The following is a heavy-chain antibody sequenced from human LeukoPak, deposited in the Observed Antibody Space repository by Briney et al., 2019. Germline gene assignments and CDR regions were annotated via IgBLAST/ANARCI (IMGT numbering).Heavy chain of an antibody. CDR3: AKAMKTYHFDTTGYYFDY. CDR1: GFTFDDYA. Sequence: PGGSLRLSCVASGFTFDDYAMPWVRQAPGKGLEWVAGINWNSDSTGYGDSVKGRFSISRDNAKNSLYLQMNSLRPEDTALYYCAKAMKTYHFDTTGYYFDYWGQGTLVTVSS. V-gene: IGHV3-9*01. CDR2: INWNSDST. J-gene: IGHJ4*02. D-gene: IGHD3-22*01.